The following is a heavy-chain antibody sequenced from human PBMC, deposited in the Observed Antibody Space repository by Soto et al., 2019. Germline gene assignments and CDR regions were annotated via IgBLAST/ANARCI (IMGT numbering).Heavy chain of an antibody. CDR2: ISSSGSTI. CDR1: VFTFSSYE. J-gene: IGHJ4*02. Sequence: PGGSLRLSCAASVFTFSSYEMNLVRQAPGKGLEWVSYISSSGSTIYYADSVKGRFTISRDKAKNSLYLQMNSLRAEDTAVHYCATSAAAPGNYWGQGTLVTVYS. V-gene: IGHV3-48*03. D-gene: IGHD6-13*01. CDR3: ATSAAAPGNY.